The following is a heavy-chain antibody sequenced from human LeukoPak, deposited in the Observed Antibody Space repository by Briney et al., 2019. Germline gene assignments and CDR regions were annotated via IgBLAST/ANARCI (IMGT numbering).Heavy chain of an antibody. CDR3: ARVPYYYDSSGYAGGY. CDR2: ISAYNGNT. Sequence: GASVKVSCKASGYTFTSSGISWVRQAPGQGLEWMGWISAYNGNTNYAQKLQGRVTMTTDTSTSTAYMELRSLRSDDTAVYYCARVPYYYDSSGYAGGYWGQGTLVTVSS. V-gene: IGHV1-18*01. D-gene: IGHD3-22*01. J-gene: IGHJ4*02. CDR1: GYTFTSSG.